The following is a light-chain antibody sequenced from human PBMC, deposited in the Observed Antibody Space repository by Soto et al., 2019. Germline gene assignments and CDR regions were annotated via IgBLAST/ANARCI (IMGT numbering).Light chain of an antibody. Sequence: DIQMSQSPSSLSASVGDSVTITCRAPQSTSRHLNWYQQKPGRAPGLLFYAASTLQNGVPSRFTGSGSGTEFTLTITGLQLEDFATYYCQQDYSTLATFGPGTRLEIK. V-gene: IGKV1-39*01. CDR1: QSTSRH. CDR3: QQDYSTLAT. J-gene: IGKJ5*01. CDR2: AAS.